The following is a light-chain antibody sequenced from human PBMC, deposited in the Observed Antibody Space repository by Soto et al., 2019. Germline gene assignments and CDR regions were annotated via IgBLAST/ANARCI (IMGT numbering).Light chain of an antibody. Sequence: EIVLTQSPGTLSLSPGERATLSCRASQSVSEDYLAWYQQKPGQAPRLVVYGASRRATGIPDRFSGSGSGTDFFLTISRLEPEDVAVYYCQQYGRAPGYYFGQGTNVEIK. V-gene: IGKV3-20*01. CDR1: QSVSEDY. CDR2: GAS. J-gene: IGKJ2*01. CDR3: QQYGRAPGYY.